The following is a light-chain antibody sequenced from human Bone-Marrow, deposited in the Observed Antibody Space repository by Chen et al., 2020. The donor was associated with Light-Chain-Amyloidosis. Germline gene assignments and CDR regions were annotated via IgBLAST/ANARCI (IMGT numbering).Light chain of an antibody. V-gene: IGLV2-14*01. Sequence: QSALTQPASVSGSPGQSITISCTGTNSDVGGYNYVSWYQQHPGKAPKLIIYDVSHRHSGISNRFSGSESGNTASLTVSGLQAEDEADYYCNSYTTSSSPVVFGGGTKLTVL. J-gene: IGLJ2*01. CDR1: NSDVGGYNY. CDR2: DVS. CDR3: NSYTTSSSPVV.